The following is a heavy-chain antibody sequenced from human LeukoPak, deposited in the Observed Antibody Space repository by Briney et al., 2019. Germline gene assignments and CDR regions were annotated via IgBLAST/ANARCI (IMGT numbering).Heavy chain of an antibody. CDR2: VYHVGTT. CDR1: GYSISSGCF. D-gene: IGHD2-15*01. CDR3: ARVSGGSYYFDY. J-gene: IGHJ4*02. Sequence: SETLSLTCTVSGYSISSGCFWGWIRQPPGKGLEWIGVYHVGTTDYNPSPKSRVTISVDKSKNQFSLKLSSVTAADTAVYYCARVSGGSYYFDYWGQGTLVTVSS. V-gene: IGHV4-38-2*02.